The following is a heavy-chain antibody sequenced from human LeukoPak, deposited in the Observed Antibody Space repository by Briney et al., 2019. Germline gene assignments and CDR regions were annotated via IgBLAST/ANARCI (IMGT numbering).Heavy chain of an antibody. CDR2: MYYSGMT. V-gene: IGHV4-59*01. CDR1: DVSFSNYY. J-gene: IGHJ4*02. D-gene: IGHD6-19*01. CDR3: ASGVAGVDY. Sequence: SETLSLTCTVSDVSFSNYYWSWIRQPPGKGLEWIGYMYYSGMTNYSPSFKSRVTMSIDTSKNQFSLKLSSVTAADTAVYYCASGVAGVDYWGQGTLVTVSS.